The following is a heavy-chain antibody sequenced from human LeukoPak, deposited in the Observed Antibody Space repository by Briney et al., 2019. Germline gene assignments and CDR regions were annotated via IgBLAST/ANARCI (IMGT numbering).Heavy chain of an antibody. J-gene: IGHJ3*02. CDR2: MNPNSGNT. D-gene: IGHD3-16*02. V-gene: IGHV1-8*01. CDR3: ASGVMITFGGVIAVDAFDI. CDR1: GYTFTSYD. Sequence: ASVKVSCKASGYTFTSYDINWVRQAPGQGLEWMGWMNPNSGNTGYAQKFQGRVTMTRNTSISTAYMELSSLRSEDTAVYYCASGVMITFGGVIAVDAFDIWGQGTMVTVSS.